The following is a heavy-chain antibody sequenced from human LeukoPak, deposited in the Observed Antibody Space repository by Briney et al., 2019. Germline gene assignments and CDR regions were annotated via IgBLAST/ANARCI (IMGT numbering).Heavy chain of an antibody. J-gene: IGHJ2*01. CDR1: GFKFDDYA. CDR2: ISWSSGHM. Sequence: TGRSLRLSCAASGFKFDDYAMHWVRLGPGKGLEWVSGISWSSGHMDYADSVKGRFTISRDNAKNSLYLQMDSLRPDDTALYYCARSVVVVAATPTHFDLWGRGTQVTVSS. D-gene: IGHD2-15*01. V-gene: IGHV3-9*01. CDR3: ARSVVVVAATPTHFDL.